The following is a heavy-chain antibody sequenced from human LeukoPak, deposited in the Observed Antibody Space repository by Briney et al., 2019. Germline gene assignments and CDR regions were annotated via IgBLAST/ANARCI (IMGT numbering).Heavy chain of an antibody. V-gene: IGHV1-69*01. CDR3: AREAIHYYYGMDV. Sequence: SVKVSCKASGGTFSSYAISWARQAPGQGLEWMGGIIPIFGTANYAQKFQGRVTITADESTSTAYMELSSLRSEDTAVYYCAREAIHYYYGMDVWGQGTTVTVSS. D-gene: IGHD3-9*01. CDR2: IIPIFGTA. J-gene: IGHJ6*02. CDR1: GGTFSSYA.